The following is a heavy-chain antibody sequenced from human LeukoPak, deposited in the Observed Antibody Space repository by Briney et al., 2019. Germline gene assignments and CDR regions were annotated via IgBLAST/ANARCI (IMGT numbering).Heavy chain of an antibody. CDR1: GGSISSYY. V-gene: IGHV4-59*01. D-gene: IGHD2-21*02. J-gene: IGHJ4*02. CDR2: IYYSGST. CDR3: ASWGNCGGDCSYYFDY. Sequence: SETLSLTCTVSGGSISSYYWSWIRQPPGKGLEWIGYIYYSGSTNYNPSLKSRVTISVDTSKNQFSLKLSSVTAADTAVYYCASWGNCGGDCSYYFDYWGQGTLVTVSS.